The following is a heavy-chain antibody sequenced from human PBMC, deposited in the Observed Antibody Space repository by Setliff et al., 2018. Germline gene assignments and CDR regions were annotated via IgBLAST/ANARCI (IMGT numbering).Heavy chain of an antibody. CDR2: IYYSGST. CDR1: GGSISSSHY. D-gene: IGHD3-10*01. V-gene: IGHV4-59*11. CDR3: ARALLWFGEGMDV. Sequence: KTSETLSLTCTVSGGSISSSHYWSWIRQPPGKGLEWIGYIYYSGSTNYNPSLKSRVTISVDKSKNQFSLKLSSVTAADTAVYYCARALLWFGEGMDVWGKGTTVTVSS. J-gene: IGHJ6*03.